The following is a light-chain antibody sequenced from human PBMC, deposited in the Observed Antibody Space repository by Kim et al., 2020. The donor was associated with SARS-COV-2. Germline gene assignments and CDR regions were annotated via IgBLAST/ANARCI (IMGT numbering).Light chain of an antibody. CDR1: QGVSSSY. CDR2: GAS. CDR3: QQYGSSAT. J-gene: IGKJ1*01. Sequence: LYPGGRATLSCGASQGVSSSYLAWYQQKPGPAPRILIYGASSRATGIPDRCSGSGSGTDFTLTISRLEPEDFAVYYCQQYGSSATFGQGTKVDIK. V-gene: IGKV3-20*01.